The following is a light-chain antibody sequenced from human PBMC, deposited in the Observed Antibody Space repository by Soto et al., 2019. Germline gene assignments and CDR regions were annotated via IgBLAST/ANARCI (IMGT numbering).Light chain of an antibody. CDR3: QQYYRYPPGT. CDR1: QGISSY. J-gene: IGKJ2*01. V-gene: IGKV1-8*01. Sequence: AIRMTQSPSSLSASTGDRVTITCRASQGISSYLAWYQQKPGKAPKLLIYAASTLQSGVPSRFSGSGSGTDFTLTIRCLQSEDFATYYCQQYYRYPPGTFGQGTKLEIK. CDR2: AAS.